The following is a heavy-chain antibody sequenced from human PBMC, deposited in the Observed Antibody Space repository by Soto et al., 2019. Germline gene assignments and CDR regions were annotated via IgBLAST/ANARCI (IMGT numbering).Heavy chain of an antibody. CDR1: GFRFNIAW. J-gene: IGHJ4*02. Sequence: EVQLVESGGGLVKHEGSLILSCAGSGFRFNIAWMNWVRQAPGKGLEWVGRIKPKTEGGTIDYAAPVKGRFTISRDYSKNRLYLQMNSLKIEDTAVYYCATGSGYWGQGTLVTVSS. V-gene: IGHV3-15*07. CDR2: IKPKTEGGTI. CDR3: ATGSGY. D-gene: IGHD1-26*01.